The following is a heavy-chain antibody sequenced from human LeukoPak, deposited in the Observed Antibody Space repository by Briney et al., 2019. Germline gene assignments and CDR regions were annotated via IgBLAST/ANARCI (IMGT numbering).Heavy chain of an antibody. CDR1: GFTFDDYA. Sequence: GGSLRLSCAASGFTFDDYAMHWIRQAPGKGLEWVSGISWNSGSIGYADSVKGRFTISRDNAKNSLYLQMNSLRAEDTALYYCAIGITMVRGAKDYWGQGTLVTVSS. D-gene: IGHD3-10*01. V-gene: IGHV3-9*01. CDR3: AIGITMVRGAKDY. J-gene: IGHJ4*02. CDR2: ISWNSGSI.